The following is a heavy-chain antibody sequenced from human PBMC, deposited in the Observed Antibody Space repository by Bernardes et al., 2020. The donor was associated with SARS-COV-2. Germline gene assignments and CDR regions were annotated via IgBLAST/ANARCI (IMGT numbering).Heavy chain of an antibody. CDR3: AREGLYYYDRSGYLDGGVDY. D-gene: IGHD3-22*01. J-gene: IGHJ4*02. V-gene: IGHV3-23*01. Sequence: GGSLRLSCAASGFTFSSYAMSWVRQAPGKGLEWVSGISGSGGSTYYADSVKGRFTISRDNSKNTLYLQMNSLRAEDTAVYYCAREGLYYYDRSGYLDGGVDYWGQGTLVTVSS. CDR2: ISGSGGST. CDR1: GFTFSSYA.